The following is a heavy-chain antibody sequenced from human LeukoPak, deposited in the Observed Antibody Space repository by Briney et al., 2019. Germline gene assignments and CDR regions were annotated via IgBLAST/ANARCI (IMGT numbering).Heavy chain of an antibody. CDR1: GYTFSSYA. J-gene: IGHJ4*02. CDR3: AKVGQNYHILTYYFDY. CDR2: MSGSGGST. Sequence: PGGSLRLPCAASGYTFSSYAMRWARQAPGKGLEWVSAMSGSGGSTYYADSVKGRFTISRDTSKSALYLHMNSLRVEDTAVYYCAKVGQNYHILTYYFDYWGQGTLVTVSS. V-gene: IGHV3-23*01. D-gene: IGHD3-9*01.